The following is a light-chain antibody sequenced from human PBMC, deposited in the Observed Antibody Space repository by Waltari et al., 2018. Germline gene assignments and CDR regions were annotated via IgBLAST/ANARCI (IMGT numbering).Light chain of an antibody. CDR3: QQYYSPPWT. V-gene: IGKV1-5*01. Sequence: IQVIQSPSTLSASVGDTVPISCRVSHRINIWLAWYQQKPGKAPKLLIKKASTLEDGVPSRFSGSGSGTEFTLTISGLQAEDVAVYYCQQYYSPPWTFGQGTQVEIK. J-gene: IGKJ1*01. CDR1: HRINIW. CDR2: KAS.